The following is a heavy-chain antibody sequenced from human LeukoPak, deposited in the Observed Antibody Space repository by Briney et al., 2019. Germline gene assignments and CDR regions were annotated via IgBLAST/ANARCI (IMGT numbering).Heavy chain of an antibody. CDR2: IIPIFGTA. CDR3: ARSPTDFWSGYRSEYYYYSYMDV. D-gene: IGHD3-3*01. Sequence: SVKVSCKASGDTFSSYATSWVRQAPGQGLEWMGGIIPIFGTANYAQKFQGRVTITTDASTSTAYMELSRLRSEDTAVYYCARSPTDFWSGYRSEYYYYSYMDVWGKGTTVTVSS. V-gene: IGHV1-69*05. CDR1: GDTFSSYA. J-gene: IGHJ6*03.